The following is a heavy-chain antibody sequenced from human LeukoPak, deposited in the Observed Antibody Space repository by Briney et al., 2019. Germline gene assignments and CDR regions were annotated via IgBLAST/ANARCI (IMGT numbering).Heavy chain of an antibody. CDR1: GYTFTSYG. D-gene: IGHD5-18*01. Sequence: GASVKVSCKASGYTFTSYGISWVRQAPGQGLEWMGWISAYNGNTNYAQKLQGRVTMTRDSSISTAYMELSRLRSDDTAVYYCARVLPGDAYTYGYWGQGTLVTVSS. V-gene: IGHV1-18*01. CDR2: ISAYNGNT. CDR3: ARVLPGDAYTYGY. J-gene: IGHJ4*02.